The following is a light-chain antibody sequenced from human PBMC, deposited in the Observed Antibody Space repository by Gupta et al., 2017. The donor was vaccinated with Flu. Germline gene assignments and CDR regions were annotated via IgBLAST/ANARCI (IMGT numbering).Light chain of an antibody. V-gene: IGLV2-18*01. J-gene: IGLJ2*01. Sequence: QSALTQPPSVSGSPGQSVTISCTGTSSDVGSYNRVSWYQQPPGTAPKLMIYEVTYRHSGVPDRFSGSKSGNTASLTISGLQAEDEADYYCSLYTSSSTVVFGGGTKLTVL. CDR1: SSDVGSYNR. CDR3: SLYTSSSTVV. CDR2: EVT.